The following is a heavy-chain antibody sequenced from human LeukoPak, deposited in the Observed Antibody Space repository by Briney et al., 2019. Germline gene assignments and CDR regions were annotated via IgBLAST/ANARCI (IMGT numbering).Heavy chain of an antibody. Sequence: ASVTVSCKASGYTFTSYDINWVRQAPGQGLEWMGWINPNSGGTNYAQKFQGRVTMTRDTSISTAYMELSRLRSDDTAVYYCARARAWDYDSSGYLYWGQGTLVTVSS. V-gene: IGHV1-2*02. CDR2: INPNSGGT. CDR1: GYTFTSYD. D-gene: IGHD3-22*01. CDR3: ARARAWDYDSSGYLY. J-gene: IGHJ4*02.